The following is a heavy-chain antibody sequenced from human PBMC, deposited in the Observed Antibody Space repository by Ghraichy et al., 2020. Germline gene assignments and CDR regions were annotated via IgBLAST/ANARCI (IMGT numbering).Heavy chain of an antibody. CDR1: GFNSNDYY. CDR3: ARGGSGYDWRVDWFFDL. Sequence: GGSLRLSCAASGFNSNDYYISWVRQAPGKGLEWISYISTTGSYTKYAASVEGRFTISRDDAKNSVYLQMNSLRMEDTAIYYCARGGSGYDWRVDWFFDLWGRGTLVPVS. J-gene: IGHJ2*01. D-gene: IGHD5-12*01. CDR2: ISTTGSYT. V-gene: IGHV3-11*05.